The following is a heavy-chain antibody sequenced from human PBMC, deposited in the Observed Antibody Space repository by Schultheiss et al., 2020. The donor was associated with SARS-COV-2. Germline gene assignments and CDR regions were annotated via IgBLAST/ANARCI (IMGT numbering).Heavy chain of an antibody. J-gene: IGHJ4*02. CDR2: ISWNSGSI. D-gene: IGHD6-19*01. CDR1: GFTFDDYA. Sequence: GGSLRLSCAASGFTFDDYAMHWVRQAPGKGLEWVSGISWNSGSIGYADSVKGRFTISRDNSKNTLYLQMNSLRAEDTAVYYCAKEVGSGWYKYYFDYWGQGTLVTVSS. CDR3: AKEVGSGWYKYYFDY. V-gene: IGHV3-9*01.